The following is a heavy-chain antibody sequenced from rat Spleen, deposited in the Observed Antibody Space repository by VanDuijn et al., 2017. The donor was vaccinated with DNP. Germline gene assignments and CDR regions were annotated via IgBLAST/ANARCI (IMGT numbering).Heavy chain of an antibody. CDR1: GYSITGNY. CDR3: ARGVYGSYDYWYFAF. Sequence: EVQLQESGPGLVKPSQSLSLTCSVTGYSITGNYWGWIRKFPGNKMEWIGHINYSGSTNYNPSLKSRISITRDTSKNQFFLQLNSVTTEDTATYYCARGVYGSYDYWYFAFWGPGTMVTVSS. V-gene: IGHV3-1*01. J-gene: IGHJ1*01. D-gene: IGHD1-8*01. CDR2: INYSGST.